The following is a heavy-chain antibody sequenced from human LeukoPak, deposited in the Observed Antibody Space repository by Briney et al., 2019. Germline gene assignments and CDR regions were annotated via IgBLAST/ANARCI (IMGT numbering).Heavy chain of an antibody. CDR2: IAGSSGYI. D-gene: IGHD2-21*02. J-gene: IGHJ4*01. V-gene: IGHV3-21*01. Sequence: GGSLRLSCAASGFIFSDYWMHWVRQAPGKGLEWVSSIAGSSGYISYADSVKGRFTISRDNAKKSLYLQMTSLTAEDTAVYYCARDRGAYCGGDCYLGFDYWGRGTLVTVSS. CDR1: GFIFSDYW. CDR3: ARDRGAYCGGDCYLGFDY.